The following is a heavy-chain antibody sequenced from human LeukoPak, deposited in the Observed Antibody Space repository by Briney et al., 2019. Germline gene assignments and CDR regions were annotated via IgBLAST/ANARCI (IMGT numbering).Heavy chain of an antibody. CDR3: AVGIAAAGTTRTYNWFDP. CDR1: GGSFSGYY. CDR2: INHSGST. J-gene: IGHJ5*02. V-gene: IGHV4-34*01. D-gene: IGHD6-13*01. Sequence: SSETLSLTCAVYGGSFSGYYWSWIRQPPGKGLEWIGEINHSGSTNYNPSLKSRVTISVDTSKNQFSLKLSSVTAADTAVYYCAVGIAAAGTTRTYNWFDPWSQGTLVTVSS.